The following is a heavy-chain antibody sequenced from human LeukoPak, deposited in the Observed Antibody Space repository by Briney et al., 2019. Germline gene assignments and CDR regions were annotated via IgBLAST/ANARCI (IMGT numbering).Heavy chain of an antibody. CDR1: GFTFSTYE. CDR2: ISSSGKTI. V-gene: IGHV3-48*03. J-gene: IGHJ4*02. CDR3: ARAKEVVVPAAILDY. Sequence: GGSLRLSCAASGFTFSTYEMNWVRQAPGKGLEWVSYISSSGKTIYYADSVKGRFTISRDNAKNSLYLQMNSLRAEDTAVYYCARAKEVVVPAAILDYWGQGTLVTVSS. D-gene: IGHD2-2*01.